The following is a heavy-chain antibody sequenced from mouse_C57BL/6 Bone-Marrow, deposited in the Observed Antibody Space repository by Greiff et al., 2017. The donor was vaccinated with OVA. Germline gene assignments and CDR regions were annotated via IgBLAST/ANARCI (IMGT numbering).Heavy chain of an antibody. V-gene: IGHV1-76*01. Sequence: QVQLQQSGAELVRPGASVKLSCKASGYTFTDYYINWVKQRPGQGLEWIARIYPGSGNTYYNEKFKGKATLTAEKSSSTAYMQLSSLTSEDSAVYFCAREGRLRPLFAYWGQGTLVTVSA. J-gene: IGHJ3*01. CDR3: AREGRLRPLFAY. CDR1: GYTFTDYY. D-gene: IGHD3-2*02. CDR2: IYPGSGNT.